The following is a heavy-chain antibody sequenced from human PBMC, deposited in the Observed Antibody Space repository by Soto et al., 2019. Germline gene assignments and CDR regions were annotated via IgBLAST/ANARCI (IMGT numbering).Heavy chain of an antibody. D-gene: IGHD2-2*01. J-gene: IGHJ6*02. CDR2: IIPVFGTP. CDR3: ARERSVGYCITTTCPKPVCYDAMDV. V-gene: IGHV1-69*12. CDR1: GGTFTNYA. Sequence: QVQLVQSGAEVKKPGSSLKVSCKASGGTFTNYAFSWVRQAPGQGLEWMGGIIPVFGTPDYAQKFQGRVTITADESTRTASMELSSLRSDDTAVYYCARERSVGYCITTTCPKPVCYDAMDVGGQGTTVTVSS.